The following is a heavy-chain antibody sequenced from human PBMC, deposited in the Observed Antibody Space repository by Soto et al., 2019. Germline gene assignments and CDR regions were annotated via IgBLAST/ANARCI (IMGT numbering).Heavy chain of an antibody. V-gene: IGHV3-15*01. CDR3: TTATVTTRAVYYYYMDV. CDR2: IKSKTDGGTT. CDR1: GFTFSNAW. Sequence: GGSLRLSCAASGFTFSNAWMSWVRQAPGKGLEWVGRIKSKTDGGTTDYAAPVKGRFTISRDDSKNTLYLQMNSLKTEDTAVYYCTTATVTTRAVYYYYMDVWGKGTTVTVSS. D-gene: IGHD4-4*01. J-gene: IGHJ6*03.